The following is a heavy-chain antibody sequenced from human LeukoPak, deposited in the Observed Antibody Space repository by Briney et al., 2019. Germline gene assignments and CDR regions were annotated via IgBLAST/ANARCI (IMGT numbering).Heavy chain of an antibody. CDR3: ASPTGRYDSSGYYSHAFDI. V-gene: IGHV4-59*08. J-gene: IGHJ3*02. CDR1: GVSISSYY. Sequence: SETLSLTCTVSGVSISSYYWSWIRQPPGKGLEWIGYIYYSGSTNYNPSLKSRVTISVDTSKNQFSLKLSSVTAADTAVYYCASPTGRYDSSGYYSHAFDIWGQGTMVSVSP. D-gene: IGHD3-22*01. CDR2: IYYSGST.